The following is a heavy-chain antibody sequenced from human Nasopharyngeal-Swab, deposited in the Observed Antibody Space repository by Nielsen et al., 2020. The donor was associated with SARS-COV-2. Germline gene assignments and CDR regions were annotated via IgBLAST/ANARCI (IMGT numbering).Heavy chain of an antibody. Sequence: RDSTAKGLEWVSAISGSGGSTYYADSVKGRFTISRDNSKNTLYLQMNSLRAEDTAVYYCAKDRSVTTDCSVYWGQGTLVTVSS. CDR2: ISGSGGST. J-gene: IGHJ4*02. D-gene: IGHD4-17*01. V-gene: IGHV3-23*01. CDR3: AKDRSVTTDCSVY.